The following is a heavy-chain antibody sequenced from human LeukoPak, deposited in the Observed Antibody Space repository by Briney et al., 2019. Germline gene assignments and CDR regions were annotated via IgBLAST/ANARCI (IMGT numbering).Heavy chain of an antibody. D-gene: IGHD6-13*01. V-gene: IGHV3-30*18. J-gene: IGHJ5*02. CDR1: GFTFSSYG. CDR3: AKTRAAAGYSSFWFDP. CDR2: ISYDGSNK. Sequence: GGSLRLSCEASGFTFSSYGMHWVRQAPGKGLEWVAVISYDGSNKYYADSVKGRFTISRDNSKNTLYLQMNSLRTEDTAVYYCAKTRAAAGYSSFWFDPWGQGTLVTVSS.